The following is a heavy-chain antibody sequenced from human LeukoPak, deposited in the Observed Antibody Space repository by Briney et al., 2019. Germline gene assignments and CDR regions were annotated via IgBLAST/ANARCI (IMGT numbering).Heavy chain of an antibody. J-gene: IGHJ4*02. V-gene: IGHV1-2*02. Sequence: ASVKVSCKASGYTFTGYSIHWVRQAPGQGLEWMGWMSPNSVGTKYALKFQGRVTMTRDTSISTAYMELSRLRSDDTAMYYCATISVAGNNDYWGQGTLVTVSS. D-gene: IGHD6-19*01. CDR1: GYTFTGYS. CDR2: MSPNSVGT. CDR3: ATISVAGNNDY.